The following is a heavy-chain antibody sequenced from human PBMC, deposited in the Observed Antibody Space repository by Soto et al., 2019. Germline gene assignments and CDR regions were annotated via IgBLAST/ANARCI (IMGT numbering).Heavy chain of an antibody. Sequence: KPGGSLRLSCAASGFTFSDSYMSWIRQAPGKGLEWISYITFSGNTVYYADSLKGRFTISRDNAKNSLYLQMNRLRAEDTAVYYCARVRNTAMTPFDYWGQGTLVTVSS. CDR1: GFTFSDSY. D-gene: IGHD5-18*01. CDR3: ARVRNTAMTPFDY. V-gene: IGHV3-11*01. J-gene: IGHJ4*02. CDR2: ITFSGNTV.